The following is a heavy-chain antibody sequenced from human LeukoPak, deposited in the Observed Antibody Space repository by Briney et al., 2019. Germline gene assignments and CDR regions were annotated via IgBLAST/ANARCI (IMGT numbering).Heavy chain of an antibody. J-gene: IGHJ4*02. Sequence: PSQTLSLTCAISGDSVSSSSSVWSWIRQSPSRGLEWLGRTYYRSKWHNDYAESVKSRITINPDTSKNEFSLQLNSVTPEDTAVYYCARNLRPDFDYWGQGTLVTVSS. CDR3: ARNLRPDFDY. V-gene: IGHV6-1*01. CDR2: TYYRSKWHN. CDR1: GDSVSSSSSV.